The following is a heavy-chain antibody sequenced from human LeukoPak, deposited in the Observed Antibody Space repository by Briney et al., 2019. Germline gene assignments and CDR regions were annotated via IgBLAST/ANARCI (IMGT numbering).Heavy chain of an antibody. CDR2: TSGSGGNT. D-gene: IGHD5-12*01. V-gene: IGHV3-23*01. Sequence: GGSLRLSCAASGFTLSSYDMSWVRQAPGKGLEWVAATSGSGGNTYYADSVKGRFTISRDNSKNTLYLQMNSLRAEDTAVYYCAKEYSGYDFDYWGQGTLVTVSS. CDR3: AKEYSGYDFDY. CDR1: GFTLSSYD. J-gene: IGHJ4*02.